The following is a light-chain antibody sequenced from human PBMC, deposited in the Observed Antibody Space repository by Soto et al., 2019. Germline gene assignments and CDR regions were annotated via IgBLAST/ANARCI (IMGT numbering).Light chain of an antibody. Sequence: EIVMTQSPATLSVSPGERATLSCRASQSVSSNLAWYQQKPGQAPRLLIYGASTRATGIPARFSGSGSGTEFTLTISSLQSEDFAVYYCQQYHNWPLNTFGQGTKLEIK. CDR1: QSVSSN. V-gene: IGKV3-15*01. CDR3: QQYHNWPLNT. J-gene: IGKJ2*01. CDR2: GAS.